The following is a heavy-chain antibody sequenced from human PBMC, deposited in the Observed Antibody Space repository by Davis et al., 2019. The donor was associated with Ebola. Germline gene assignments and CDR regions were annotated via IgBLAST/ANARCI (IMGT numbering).Heavy chain of an antibody. CDR2: ISYDGNDK. D-gene: IGHD1-14*01. V-gene: IGHV3-30*18. J-gene: IGHJ4*02. Sequence: GESLKISCAASGITFSSNAMHWVRQAPGKGLGWVAVISYDGNDKYYADSVKGRFTISTDNSKNTLYLQMSSLRVEDTAVYYCAKSSMTGWYWGQGTLVTVSS. CDR3: AKSSMTGWY. CDR1: GITFSSNA.